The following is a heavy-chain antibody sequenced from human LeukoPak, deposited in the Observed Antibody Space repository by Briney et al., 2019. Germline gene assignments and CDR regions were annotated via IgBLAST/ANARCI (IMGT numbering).Heavy chain of an antibody. CDR2: IRYDSSDL. D-gene: IGHD3-9*01. CDR1: GFTFSAYG. J-gene: IGHJ6*03. CDR3: ARGHVDILSGAPVEPRNYYFYYMDV. Sequence: GGSLRLSCAASGFTFSAYGMHWVRQTPGTGLEWVAFIRYDSSDLYYKDSVKGRFTISRDNSDKMLHLQMHSLRPDDTGVYYCARGHVDILSGAPVEPRNYYFYYMDVWGKGTTVTVSS. V-gene: IGHV3-30*02.